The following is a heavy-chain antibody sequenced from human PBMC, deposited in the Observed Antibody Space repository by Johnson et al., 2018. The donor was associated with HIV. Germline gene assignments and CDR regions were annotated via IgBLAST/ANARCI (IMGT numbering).Heavy chain of an antibody. CDR2: IYSGGST. J-gene: IGHJ3*02. CDR1: GFTVSSNY. V-gene: IGHV3-66*01. CDR3: AREGPQFAGGDAFDI. Sequence: VQLVESGGGLVQPGGSLRLSCAASGFTVSSNYMSWVRQAPGKGLEWVSVIYSGGSTYYADSVKGRFTISRDNSKNTLYLQMNSLRAADTAVYYCAREGPQFAGGDAFDIWGQGTMVTVSS. D-gene: IGHD1-26*01.